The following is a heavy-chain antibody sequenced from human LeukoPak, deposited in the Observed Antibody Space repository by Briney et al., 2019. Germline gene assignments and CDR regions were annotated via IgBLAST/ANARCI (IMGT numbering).Heavy chain of an antibody. CDR1: GFTFSSYA. V-gene: IGHV3-23*01. CDR3: AKKDGYRLRYLDY. CDR2: ITTSGGST. J-gene: IGHJ4*02. Sequence: GGSLRLSCTASGFTFSSYAMTWVRLAPGKGLEWVSGITTSGGSTYYADSVKGRFAISRDNSENTLYLQMDSLRDEDTAVYSCAKKDGYRLRYLDYWGQGSHVTVSS. D-gene: IGHD5-24*01.